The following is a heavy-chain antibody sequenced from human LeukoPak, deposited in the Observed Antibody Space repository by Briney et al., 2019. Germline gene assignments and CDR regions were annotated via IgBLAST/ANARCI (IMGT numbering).Heavy chain of an antibody. J-gene: IGHJ4*02. CDR1: GFTFTGYY. Sequence: ASVKVSCKASGFTFTGYYMHWVRQAPGQGLEWMGWINPNSGGTNSAQKFQGRVTMTRDTSISTAYMELSRLTSDDTAVYYCARHPYSGSYHFDYWGQGTLVTVSS. V-gene: IGHV1-2*02. CDR2: INPNSGGT. CDR3: ARHPYSGSYHFDY. D-gene: IGHD1-26*01.